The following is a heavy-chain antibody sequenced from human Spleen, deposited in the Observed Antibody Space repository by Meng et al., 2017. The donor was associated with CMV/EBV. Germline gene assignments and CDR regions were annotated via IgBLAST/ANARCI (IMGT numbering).Heavy chain of an antibody. CDR3: ARDTRGQYSADDAFDI. CDR1: GYTFTGYY. D-gene: IGHD1-26*01. J-gene: IGHJ3*02. V-gene: IGHV1-8*02. Sequence: ASVKVSCKASGYTFTGYYMHWVRQAAGQGLEWMGWMNPNSGNTGYAQKFQGRVTMTRSTSINTAYMELYSLTSEDTAVYYCARDTRGQYSADDAFDIWGQGTMVTVSS. CDR2: MNPNSGNT.